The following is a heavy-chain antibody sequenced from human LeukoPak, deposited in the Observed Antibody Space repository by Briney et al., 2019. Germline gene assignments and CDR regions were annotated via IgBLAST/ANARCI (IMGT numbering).Heavy chain of an antibody. CDR3: TRDRYSGYDAPFDY. V-gene: IGHV3-49*04. CDR2: IRSKAYGGTT. Sequence: GGSLRLSCTASGFTFGDYAMSWVRQAPGKGLEWVGFIRSKAYGGTTEYAASVKGRFTISRDDSKSIAYLQMNSLKTEDTAVYYCTRDRYSGYDAPFDYWGQGTLVTVSS. D-gene: IGHD5-12*01. J-gene: IGHJ4*02. CDR1: GFTFGDYA.